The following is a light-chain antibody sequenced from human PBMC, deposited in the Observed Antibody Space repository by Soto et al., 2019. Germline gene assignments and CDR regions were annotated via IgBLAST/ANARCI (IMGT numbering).Light chain of an antibody. Sequence: EIVLTQSPATLSLSPGERATLSCRASQRVSRYLAWYQQNPGQAPRLLIYDASNRATGIPARCIGSGSGTAFTLTISSLEPEDVAGYYCQQRSDWPPLTFGGGTKVEIK. V-gene: IGKV3-11*01. J-gene: IGKJ4*01. CDR2: DAS. CDR3: QQRSDWPPLT. CDR1: QRVSRY.